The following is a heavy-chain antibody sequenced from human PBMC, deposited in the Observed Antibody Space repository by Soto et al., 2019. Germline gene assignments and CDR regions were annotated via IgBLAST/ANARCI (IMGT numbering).Heavy chain of an antibody. J-gene: IGHJ4*02. V-gene: IGHV3-13*01. CDR1: GFTFSSYD. Sequence: EVQLVESGGGLVQPGGSLRLSCAASGFTFSSYDMHWVRQATGKGLEWVSAIGTAGDTYYPGSVKGRFTISKENAKNSLYLQLTSLGAEDTAVYYCARDGSGSYGFDYWGRGTLVTVSS. CDR2: IGTAGDT. D-gene: IGHD1-26*01. CDR3: ARDGSGSYGFDY.